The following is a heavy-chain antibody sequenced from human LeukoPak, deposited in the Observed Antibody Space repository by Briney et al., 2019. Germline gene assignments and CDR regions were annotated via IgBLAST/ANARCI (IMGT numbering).Heavy chain of an antibody. CDR3: ARDPRCSSMSCYRSSFYGMDV. J-gene: IGHJ6*02. Sequence: PGGSLRLSCAASGFTFSSYEMNWVRQAPGKGLEWVSYISSSGSSIYYADSVKGRFTISRDNAENSLYLQMNSLRAEDTAVYYCARDPRCSSMSCYRSSFYGMDVWGQGTTVTVSS. CDR2: ISSSGSSI. D-gene: IGHD2-2*01. V-gene: IGHV3-48*03. CDR1: GFTFSSYE.